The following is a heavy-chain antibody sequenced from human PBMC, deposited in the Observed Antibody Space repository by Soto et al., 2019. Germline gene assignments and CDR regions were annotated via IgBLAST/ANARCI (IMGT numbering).Heavy chain of an antibody. Sequence: SETLSLTCNVSGGSISGSYWSWIRQSPGKGLEWLGYVYYTGSTNYSPSLRSRVSISVDTSKNEFSLRLSSVTAADTAVYFCARSVAVPGAHIDYWGQGTQVTVSS. CDR1: GGSISGSY. D-gene: IGHD6-19*01. CDR2: VYYTGST. CDR3: ARSVAVPGAHIDY. J-gene: IGHJ4*02. V-gene: IGHV4-59*01.